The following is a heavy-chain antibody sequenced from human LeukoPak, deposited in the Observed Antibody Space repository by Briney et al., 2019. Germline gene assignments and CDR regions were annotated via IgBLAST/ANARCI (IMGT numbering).Heavy chain of an antibody. D-gene: IGHD5-18*01. CDR3: ARHLGIQVWFLDY. CDR1: GGSMSSSTYY. V-gene: IGHV4-39*01. Sequence: PSETLSLTCTVSGGSMSSSTYYWGWIRQPPGKGLEWIGTIYHSGSTYYNTSLKSRVTIPVDTSKNQFSLKLSSVTAADTAVYYCARHLGIQVWFLDYWGQGTLVTVSS. J-gene: IGHJ4*02. CDR2: IYHSGST.